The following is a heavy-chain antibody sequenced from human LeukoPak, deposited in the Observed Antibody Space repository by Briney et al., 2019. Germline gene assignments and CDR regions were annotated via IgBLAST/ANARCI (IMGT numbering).Heavy chain of an antibody. D-gene: IGHD3-10*01. V-gene: IGHV3-7*03. CDR3: ARDRYCISDSCYGGFGELFLY. CDR1: GFTFSNYW. J-gene: IGHJ4*02. CDR2: IKQDGSEK. Sequence: GGSLRLSCAASGFTFSNYWMSWVRQAPGKGLEWVAKIKQDGSEKYYVDSVRGRFTISRNNAKTSLYLQMNSLRAEDTAVYYCARDRYCISDSCYGGFGELFLYWGQGTPVTVSS.